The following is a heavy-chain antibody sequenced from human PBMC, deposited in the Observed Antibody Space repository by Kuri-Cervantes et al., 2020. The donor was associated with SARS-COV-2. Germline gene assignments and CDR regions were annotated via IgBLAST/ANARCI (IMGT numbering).Heavy chain of an antibody. CDR1: GFTFSNYA. CDR2: ISDDGSNK. Sequence: LTCAVSGFTFSNYAMHWVRQAPGKGLEWVAVISDDGSNKFYADSVKGRFTISRDNSKNTLYLQMNSLRAEDTAVYYCARGCAWELLCAFDFWGQGTLVTVSS. D-gene: IGHD1-26*01. V-gene: IGHV3-30-3*01. J-gene: IGHJ3*01. CDR3: ARGCAWELLCAFDF.